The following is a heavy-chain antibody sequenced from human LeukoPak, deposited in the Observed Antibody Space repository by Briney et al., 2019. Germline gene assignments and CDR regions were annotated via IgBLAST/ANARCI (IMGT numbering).Heavy chain of an antibody. Sequence: GGSLRLSCAASGFTFSSYAMHWVRQAPGKGLEWVAVISYDGSNKYYADSVKGRFTISRDNSKNTLYLQMSSLRAEDTAIYYCVTYYDTSGYYKDAFDIWGQGTMVTVSS. D-gene: IGHD3-22*01. V-gene: IGHV3-30-3*01. CDR1: GFTFSSYA. CDR3: VTYYDTSGYYKDAFDI. CDR2: ISYDGSNK. J-gene: IGHJ3*02.